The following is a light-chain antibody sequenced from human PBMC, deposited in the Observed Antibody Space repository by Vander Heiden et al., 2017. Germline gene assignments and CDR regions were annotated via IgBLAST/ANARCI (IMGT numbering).Light chain of an antibody. Sequence: EIALTQSPATLSLSPGERATLSCRASQSIRSYLAWYQHKPGQPPRLLIYDASNRATGIPARFSGSGSGTDFTLTISSLEAEDFAVYYCQHRSNWPTFGGGSKVEIK. CDR3: QHRSNWPT. CDR1: QSIRSY. CDR2: DAS. J-gene: IGKJ4*01. V-gene: IGKV3-11*01.